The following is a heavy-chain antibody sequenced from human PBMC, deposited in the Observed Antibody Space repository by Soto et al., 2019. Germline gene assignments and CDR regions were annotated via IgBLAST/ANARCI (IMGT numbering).Heavy chain of an antibody. CDR2: IDPSDSYT. CDR3: ARPTYCSGGSCYPGGYAFDI. V-gene: IGHV5-10-1*01. CDR1: GYSFTSYW. J-gene: IGHJ3*02. D-gene: IGHD2-15*01. Sequence: GESLKISCKGSGYSFTSYWISWVRQMPGKGLEWMGRIDPSDSYTNYSPSFQGHVTISADKSISTAYLQWSSLKASDTAMYYCARPTYCSGGSCYPGGYAFDIWGQGTMVTVSS.